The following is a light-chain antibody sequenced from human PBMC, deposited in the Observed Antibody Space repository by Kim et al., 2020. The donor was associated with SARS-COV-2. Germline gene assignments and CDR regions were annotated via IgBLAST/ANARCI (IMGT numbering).Light chain of an antibody. V-gene: IGLV2-8*01. CDR1: SSDVGGYNY. Sequence: PGQSVTISCTGTSSDVGGYNYVSWYQQHPGKAPKLMIYEVSKRPSGVPDRFSGSKSGNTASLTVSGLQAEDEGYYYCSSYAGTFYVFGTGTKVTVL. CDR3: SSYAGTFYV. J-gene: IGLJ1*01. CDR2: EVS.